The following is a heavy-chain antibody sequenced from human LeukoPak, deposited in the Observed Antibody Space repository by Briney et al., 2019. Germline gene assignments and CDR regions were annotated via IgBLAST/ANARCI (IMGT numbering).Heavy chain of an antibody. CDR1: GFTFSNYW. J-gene: IGHJ4*02. CDR2: LRTDGQKT. V-gene: IGHV3-74*01. D-gene: IGHD4-11*01. Sequence: PGESLRLSCAASGFTFSNYWMHWVRQAPGKGLEWVSRLRTDGQKTSYADSVKGRFTISRDNAKNTLYLQMYSLRVEDTAVYYCARDHPGSNSLDYWGQGTLVTVSS. CDR3: ARDHPGSNSLDY.